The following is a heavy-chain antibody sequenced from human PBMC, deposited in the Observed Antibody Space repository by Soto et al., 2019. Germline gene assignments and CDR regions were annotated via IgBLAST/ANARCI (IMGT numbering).Heavy chain of an antibody. V-gene: IGHV4-61*01. CDR3: ARATYYYDSSGYPEYYFDY. CDR2: IYHSGST. J-gene: IGHJ4*02. D-gene: IGHD3-22*01. Sequence: PSETLSLTCTVSGDSVSSGSYYWSWIRQPPGKGLEWIGYIYHSGSTNYNPSLKSRLTISIDTSKNQFSLKARSVTAADTAVYYCARATYYYDSSGYPEYYFDYWGQGVLVAVS. CDR1: GDSVSSGSYY.